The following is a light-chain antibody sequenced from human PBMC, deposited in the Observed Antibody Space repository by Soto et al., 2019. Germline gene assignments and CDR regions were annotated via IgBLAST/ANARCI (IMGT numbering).Light chain of an antibody. CDR2: EVS. CDR3: TSYTTSTTSV. Sequence: QSVLTQPASVSGSPGQSITVSCTGTSSDIGASNYVSWYQQHPGKAPKLIISEVSNRPSGVSNRFSGSKSGSTASLTISGLQAEDEADYYCTSYTTSTTSVFGGGTKLTVL. V-gene: IGLV2-14*01. J-gene: IGLJ3*02. CDR1: SSDIGASNY.